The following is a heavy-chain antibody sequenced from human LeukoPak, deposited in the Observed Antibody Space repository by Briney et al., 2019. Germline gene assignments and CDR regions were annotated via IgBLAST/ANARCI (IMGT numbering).Heavy chain of an antibody. D-gene: IGHD2-21*01. V-gene: IGHV3-23*01. Sequence: GGSLRLSCAASGFTFSSYGMSWVRQAPGKGLEWVSAISGSGGNTYYADSVKGRFTISRDNSKNTLYLQMNSLRAEDTAVYYCAKGFVVAVSATQSSWFDPWGQGTLVTVSS. J-gene: IGHJ5*02. CDR2: ISGSGGNT. CDR1: GFTFSSYG. CDR3: AKGFVVAVSATQSSWFDP.